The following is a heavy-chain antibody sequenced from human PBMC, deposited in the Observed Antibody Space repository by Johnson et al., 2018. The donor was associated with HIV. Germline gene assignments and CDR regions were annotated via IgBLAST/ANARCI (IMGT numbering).Heavy chain of an antibody. CDR2: ISSSGSTI. CDR1: GFTFSDYY. CDR3: AKETAYYYGSGSYYIDAFDI. J-gene: IGHJ3*02. Sequence: QVQLVESGGGLVQPGGSLRLSCAASGFTFSDYYMSWIRQAPGKGLEWVSYISSSGSTIYYAASVKGRFTISRDNAKKSLYLQINSLRAEDTAVYYCAKETAYYYGSGSYYIDAFDIWGQGTMVTVSS. V-gene: IGHV3-11*04. D-gene: IGHD3-10*01.